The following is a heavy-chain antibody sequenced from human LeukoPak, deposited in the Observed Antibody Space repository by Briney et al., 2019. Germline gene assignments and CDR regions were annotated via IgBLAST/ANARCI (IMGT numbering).Heavy chain of an antibody. CDR1: RFTFSSYA. V-gene: IGHV3-23*01. D-gene: IGHD3-9*01. Sequence: GGSLRLSCAASRFTFSSYAMSWVRQAPGKGLEWVSAISDSGGTTYYADSVKGRFTISRDNSKNTLYLQMNSLRPEDTAVYYCVRSYRDLTGYYNHFDYWGQGNLVTVSS. J-gene: IGHJ4*02. CDR2: ISDSGGTT. CDR3: VRSYRDLTGYYNHFDY.